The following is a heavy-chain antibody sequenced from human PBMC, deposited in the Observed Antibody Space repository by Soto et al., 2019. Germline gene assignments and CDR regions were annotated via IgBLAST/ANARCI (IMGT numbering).Heavy chain of an antibody. V-gene: IGHV3-73*02. D-gene: IGHD6-19*01. CDR2: IGSKPNNYAT. CDR1: GFIFSGSA. Sequence: EVLLVQSGGGLVQPGGSLKLSCAASGFIFSGSAMHWVRQASGRGLEWVGRIGSKPNNYATAYGASVQGRFTISRDDSKNTAYLQMNSLKTEDTAVYYCARQWLEVSPLEYWGQGTLVTVSS. J-gene: IGHJ4*02. CDR3: ARQWLEVSPLEY.